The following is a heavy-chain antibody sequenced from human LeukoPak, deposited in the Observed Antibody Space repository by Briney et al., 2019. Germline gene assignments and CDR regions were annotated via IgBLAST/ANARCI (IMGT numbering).Heavy chain of an antibody. CDR2: ISYDGSNK. J-gene: IGHJ3*02. CDR1: GFTFSSYA. V-gene: IGHV3-30*04. Sequence: GGSLRLSCAASGFTFSSYAMHWVRQAPGKGLEWVAVISYDGSNKYYADSVKGRFTISRDNSKNTLYLQMNSLRAEDTAVYYCARFDILTGYYAFDIWGQGTMVTVSS. CDR3: ARFDILTGYYAFDI. D-gene: IGHD3-9*01.